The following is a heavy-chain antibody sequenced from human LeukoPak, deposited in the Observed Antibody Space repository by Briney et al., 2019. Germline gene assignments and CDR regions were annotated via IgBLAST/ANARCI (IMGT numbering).Heavy chain of an antibody. J-gene: IGHJ5*02. V-gene: IGHV5-51*01. D-gene: IGHD2-15*01. CDR1: GYSINNYW. CDR2: IYPADSDI. CDR3: ARQEYCSGGSCYTWFDP. Sequence: ESLKISCKGSGYSINNYWIGWVRQMPGKGLEWMGIIYPADSDIRYSPSFQGQVTISADKSISTAYLQWSSLKASDTAMYYCARQEYCSGGSCYTWFDPWGQGTLVTVSS.